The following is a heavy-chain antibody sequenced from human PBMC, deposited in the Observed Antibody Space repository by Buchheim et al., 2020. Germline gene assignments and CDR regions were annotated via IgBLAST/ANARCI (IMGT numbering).Heavy chain of an antibody. CDR1: GFTFTSAW. J-gene: IGHJ4*02. CDR2: IKSKSDGGTT. Sequence: EVQLVDSGGALVKPGGSLRLSCVASGFTFTSAWMTWVRQAPGEGLEWVGRIKSKSDGGTTDYAAPVNGRFLISRDDSKDTLYLQMNSLMTEDTGVYYCTRGSIAYGTLDNWGQGTL. D-gene: IGHD4-17*01. CDR3: TRGSIAYGTLDN. V-gene: IGHV3-15*02.